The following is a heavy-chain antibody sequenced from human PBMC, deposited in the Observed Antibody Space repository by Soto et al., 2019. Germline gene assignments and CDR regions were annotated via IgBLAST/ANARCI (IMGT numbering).Heavy chain of an antibody. CDR1: GGSVSSGSYY. Sequence: SETLSLTCTVSGGSVSSGSYYWRWIRQPPGKGLEWIGYIYYSGSTNYNPSLKSRVTISVDTSKNQFSLKLSSVTAADTAVYYCARWSHYDFWSGYYYYYGMDVWGQGTTVTVSS. CDR2: IYYSGST. D-gene: IGHD3-3*01. V-gene: IGHV4-61*01. J-gene: IGHJ6*02. CDR3: ARWSHYDFWSGYYYYYGMDV.